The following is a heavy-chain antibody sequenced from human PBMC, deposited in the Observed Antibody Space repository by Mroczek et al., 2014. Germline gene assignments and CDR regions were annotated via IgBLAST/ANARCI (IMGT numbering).Heavy chain of an antibody. CDR3: ARRGPIIAAAGMFDY. CDR2: IYYSGST. V-gene: IGHV4-31*03. CDR1: GGSISSGGYY. J-gene: IGHJ4*02. Sequence: QVQLQESGPGLVKPSQTLSLTCTVSGGSISSGGYYWSWIRQHPGKGLEWIGYIYYSGSTYYNPSLKSRVTISVDTSKNQFSLKLSSVTAADTAVYYCARRGPIIAAAGMFDYWGQGTLVTVSS. D-gene: IGHD6-13*01.